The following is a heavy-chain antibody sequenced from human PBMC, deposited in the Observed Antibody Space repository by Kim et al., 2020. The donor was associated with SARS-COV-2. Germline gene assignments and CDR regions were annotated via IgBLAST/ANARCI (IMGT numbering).Heavy chain of an antibody. CDR2: INSDGSST. J-gene: IGHJ4*02. CDR1: GFSFSDYN. Sequence: GGSLRLSCAASGFSFSDYNMSWIRQAPGKGLEWVSYINSDGSSTEYADSVNGRFTISRDNAKKSLSLQMNRLRHEDTAVYYCVRDSASRGQGTLVTVSS. V-gene: IGHV3-11*01. CDR3: VRDSAS.